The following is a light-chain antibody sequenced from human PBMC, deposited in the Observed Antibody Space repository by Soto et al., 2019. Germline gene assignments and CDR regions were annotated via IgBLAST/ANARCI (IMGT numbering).Light chain of an antibody. V-gene: IGLV2-14*03. CDR2: DVS. Sequence: QSALTQPASVSGSPGQSITISCTGTSSDVGGYDYVSWYQHHPRKAPKLIIYDVSIRPSGVSSRLSGFKSGNTASLTISGLQAEDEADYYCSSYTSGNTLVVFGGGTKVTVL. CDR3: SSYTSGNTLVV. CDR1: SSDVGGYDY. J-gene: IGLJ2*01.